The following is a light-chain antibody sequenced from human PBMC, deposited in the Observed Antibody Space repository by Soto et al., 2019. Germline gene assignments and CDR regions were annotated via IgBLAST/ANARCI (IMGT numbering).Light chain of an antibody. CDR2: AAS. Sequence: DIQGTQSPSSVSASVGDRVTITCRASQDIAAYLAWYQHNQGRAPELLIHAASSLQSGVPSRFSGSESGTDFTLTINSLQPEDFATYYCQQAYSFPITFGQGTRMDI. CDR1: QDIAAY. J-gene: IGKJ5*01. CDR3: QQAYSFPIT. V-gene: IGKV1D-12*01.